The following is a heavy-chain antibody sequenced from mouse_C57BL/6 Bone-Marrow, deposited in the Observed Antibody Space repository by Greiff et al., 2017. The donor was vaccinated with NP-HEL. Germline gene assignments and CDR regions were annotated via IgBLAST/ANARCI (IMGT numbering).Heavy chain of an antibody. V-gene: IGHV1-26*01. J-gene: IGHJ3*01. Sequence: VQLQQSGPELVKPGASVKISCKASGYTFTDYYMNWVKQSHGKSLEWIGDINPNNGGTSYNQKFKGKATLTVDKSSSTAYMELRSLTSEDSAVYYCASIYYGNYVENSTYWGQGSLVTVSA. CDR2: INPNNGGT. CDR1: GYTFTDYY. CDR3: ASIYYGNYVENSTY. D-gene: IGHD2-1*01.